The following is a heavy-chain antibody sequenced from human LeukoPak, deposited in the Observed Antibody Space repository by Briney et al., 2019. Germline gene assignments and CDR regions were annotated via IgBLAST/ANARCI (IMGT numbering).Heavy chain of an antibody. CDR2: IYYSGST. Sequence: SETLSLTCILSGGSVSSGSYYWSWIRQPPGRGLEWIGYIYYSGSTNYNPSLKSRVTLSVDTSKNQFSLKLSSVTAADTAVYYCARDTDGSGWSDAFDIWGQGTMVTVSS. D-gene: IGHD6-19*01. CDR1: GGSVSSGSYY. V-gene: IGHV4-61*01. J-gene: IGHJ3*02. CDR3: ARDTDGSGWSDAFDI.